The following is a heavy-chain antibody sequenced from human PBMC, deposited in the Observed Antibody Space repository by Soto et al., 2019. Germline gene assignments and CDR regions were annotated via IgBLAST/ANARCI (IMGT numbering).Heavy chain of an antibody. D-gene: IGHD5-18*01. CDR1: GGSFSGYY. CDR3: AIALTYTAMDYDY. Sequence: SETLSLTCAVYGGSFSGYYWSWIRQPPGKGLEWIGEINHSGSTNYNPSLKSRVTISVDTSKNQFSLKLSSVTAADTAVYYCAIALTYTAMDYDYWGQGTPVTVSS. CDR2: INHSGST. J-gene: IGHJ4*02. V-gene: IGHV4-34*01.